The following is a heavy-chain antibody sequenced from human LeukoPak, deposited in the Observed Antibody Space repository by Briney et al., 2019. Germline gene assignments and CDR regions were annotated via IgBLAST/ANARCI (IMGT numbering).Heavy chain of an antibody. J-gene: IGHJ4*02. D-gene: IGHD5-24*01. CDR1: GFTFSSYS. Sequence: GGSLRLSCAASGFTFSSYSMNWVRQAPGKGLEWLSYITGGSSTITYYADSVKGRFTISRDNAKNSLYLQMNSLRAEDTAVYHCARTKELSTISYFDSWGQGTLVTVSS. CDR3: ARTKELSTISYFDS. CDR2: ITGGSSTIT. V-gene: IGHV3-48*04.